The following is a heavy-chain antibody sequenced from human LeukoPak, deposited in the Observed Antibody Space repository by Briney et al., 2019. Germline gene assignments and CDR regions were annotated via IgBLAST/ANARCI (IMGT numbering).Heavy chain of an antibody. J-gene: IGHJ3*01. Sequence: GGSLRLSCAASGFPFSSNGMHWGRQAPGTGPEWVAFMRIDGSIEYYADSVLGRFTISRDNSTNKLYAQKDNLIDDDTAADYCSKDAPLYDSSGDPVHAFVFWGRGTMVAVSS. D-gene: IGHD3-22*01. CDR1: GFPFSSNG. CDR3: SKDAPLYDSSGDPVHAFVF. CDR2: MRIDGSIE. V-gene: IGHV3-30*02.